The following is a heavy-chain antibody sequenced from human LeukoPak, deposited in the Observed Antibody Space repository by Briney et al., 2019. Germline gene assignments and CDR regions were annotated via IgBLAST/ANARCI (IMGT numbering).Heavy chain of an antibody. D-gene: IGHD6-13*01. CDR3: ATHSSWDLFQYYGMDV. V-gene: IGHV1-8*02. Sequence: ASVKVSCKASGYTFTGYYMHWVRQAPGQGLEWMGWINPNSGNTGYAQKFQGRVTMTRNTSISTAYMELSSLRSEDTAVYYCATHSSWDLFQYYGMDVWGQGTTVTVSS. CDR2: INPNSGNT. CDR1: GYTFTGYY. J-gene: IGHJ6*02.